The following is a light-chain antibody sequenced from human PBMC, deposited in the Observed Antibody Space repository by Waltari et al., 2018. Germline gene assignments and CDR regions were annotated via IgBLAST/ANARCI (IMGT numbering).Light chain of an antibody. V-gene: IGLV1-44*01. CDR2: SNN. Sequence: QSVLTQPPSASGTPGQRVTISCSGSSSNIGSNSVNWYRQVPGTAPKLLIYSNNRRPPGVPDLFPGSKSGTSAALASSRLQSEDEADYYCVAWDDSLNVWVFGGETNLTVL. CDR1: SSNIGSNS. CDR3: VAWDDSLNVWV. J-gene: IGLJ3*02.